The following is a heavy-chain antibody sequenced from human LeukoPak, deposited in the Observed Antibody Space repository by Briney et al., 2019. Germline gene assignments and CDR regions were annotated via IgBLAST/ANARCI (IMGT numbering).Heavy chain of an antibody. CDR2: IYGSSST. V-gene: IGHV3-53*01. J-gene: IGHJ4*02. Sequence: PGGSLRLSCAAAGFSVSSNHVSWVRQAPGKGLEWVSVIYGSSSTYYADSVNGRFTISRDDSKNTLYLQMNSLRAEDTAVYYCARGSLLRYFDWPDWGQGTLVTVSS. CDR1: GFSVSSNH. CDR3: ARGSLLRYFDWPD. D-gene: IGHD3-9*01.